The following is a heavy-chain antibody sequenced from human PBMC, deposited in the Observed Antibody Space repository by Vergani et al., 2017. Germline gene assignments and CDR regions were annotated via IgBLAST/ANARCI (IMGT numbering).Heavy chain of an antibody. D-gene: IGHD1-26*01. CDR1: GFTFTSSA. CDR3: AAVGNSGSSDY. CDR2: NVVGSGNT. J-gene: IGHJ4*02. Sequence: QMQLVQSGPEVKKPGTSVKVSCKPSGFTFTSSAMQWVRQVRGQRLEWIEWNVVGSGNTNYAQQCQERCTITRDMSTSTAYMELSGLRPEDTAVYYCAAVGNSGSSDYWGQGTLVVFSS. V-gene: IGHV1-58*02.